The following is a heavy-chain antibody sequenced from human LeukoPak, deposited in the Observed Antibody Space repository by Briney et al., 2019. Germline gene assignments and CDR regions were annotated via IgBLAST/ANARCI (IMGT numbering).Heavy chain of an antibody. CDR1: GGTFSSYA. D-gene: IGHD4-17*01. Sequence: SVKVSCKASGGTFSSYAISWVRQAPGQGLEWMGRIIPIFGTANYAQKFQGRVTITTDESTSTAYMALSSLRSEDTAVYYCARSIHDYGDYRPFWYWGQGTLVTV. CDR2: IIPIFGTA. V-gene: IGHV1-69*05. J-gene: IGHJ4*02. CDR3: ARSIHDYGDYRPFWY.